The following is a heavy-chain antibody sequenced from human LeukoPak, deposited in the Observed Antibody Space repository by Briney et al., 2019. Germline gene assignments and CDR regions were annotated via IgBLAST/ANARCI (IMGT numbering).Heavy chain of an antibody. CDR2: ISHSGSS. J-gene: IGHJ3*02. Sequence: SETLSLTCAVYGGSFSGYYWSWIRQPPGKGLEWIGEISHSGSSKYNPSLKRRGTISVDTSKNQFSVKLSSVTAADTAVYYCARRDDYYDSRGYDDAFDIWGQGTKVTVSS. V-gene: IGHV4-34*01. CDR3: ARRDDYYDSRGYDDAFDI. CDR1: GGSFSGYY. D-gene: IGHD3-22*01.